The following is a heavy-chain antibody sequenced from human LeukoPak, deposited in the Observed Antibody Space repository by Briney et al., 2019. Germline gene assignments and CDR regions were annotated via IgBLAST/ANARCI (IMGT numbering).Heavy chain of an antibody. J-gene: IGHJ6*03. CDR3: ARLPRWYYYMDV. V-gene: IGHV5-51*01. Sequence: ESLTLSCKGSGYSFTSYWIGWVRQMPGKGLEWVGVIYPGESDTIYSASLQGQVTISADKSNSTAYLQWSSLKASDTAMYYCARLPRWYYYMDVWGKGTTVTISS. D-gene: IGHD5-24*01. CDR2: IYPGESDT. CDR1: GYSFTSYW.